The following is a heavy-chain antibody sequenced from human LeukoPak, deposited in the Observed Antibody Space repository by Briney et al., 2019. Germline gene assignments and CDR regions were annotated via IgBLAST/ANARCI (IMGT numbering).Heavy chain of an antibody. CDR1: GFTFSSYA. D-gene: IGHD6-19*01. CDR2: ISGSGGST. CDR3: AKPWHSSGWYYDY. J-gene: IGHJ4*02. V-gene: IGHV3-23*01. Sequence: PGGSLRLSCAASGFTFSSYAMSWVRQAPGKGLEWVSVISGSGGSTYYADSVKGRFTISRDNSKNTLYLQMNILRAEDTAVYYCAKPWHSSGWYYDYWGQGTLVTVSS.